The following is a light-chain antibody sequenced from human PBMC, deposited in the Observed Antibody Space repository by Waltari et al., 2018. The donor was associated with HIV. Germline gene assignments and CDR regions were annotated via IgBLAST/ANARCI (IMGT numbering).Light chain of an antibody. CDR2: DVS. V-gene: IGLV2-23*02. Sequence: QSALTQPASVSGSPGPSITISCTGTTSDVGDYNYVSWYQQHPGKAPKLMIYDVSKRPSGVSNRFSGSKSGNTASLTISGLQAEDEADYYCCSYAGSSTFVFGTGTKVTVL. CDR1: TSDVGDYNY. J-gene: IGLJ1*01. CDR3: CSYAGSSTFV.